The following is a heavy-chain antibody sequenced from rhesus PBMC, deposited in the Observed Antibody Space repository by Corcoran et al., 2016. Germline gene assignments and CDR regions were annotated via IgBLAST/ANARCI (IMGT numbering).Heavy chain of an antibody. V-gene: IGHV3-14*01. CDR1: GFTFSSYW. CDR2: INSAGSST. CDR3: ATLSGYYYDSGYSDLTNDAFDF. J-gene: IGHJ3*01. D-gene: IGHD3-28*01. Sequence: EVQLVESGGGLAKPGGSLRLSCAASGFTFSSYWMHWVRQAPGKGLEWISAINSAGSSTYYADSVKGRFTISRENARNTLYLQMDGLRAEDTAVYYCATLSGYYYDSGYSDLTNDAFDFWGQGLRVTVSS.